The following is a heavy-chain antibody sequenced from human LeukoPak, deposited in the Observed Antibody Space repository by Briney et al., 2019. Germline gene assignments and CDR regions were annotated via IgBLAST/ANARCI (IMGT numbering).Heavy chain of an antibody. D-gene: IGHD2-2*01. CDR1: GFTFSSYS. Sequence: GGSLRLSCAASGFTFSSYSMNWVRQAPGKGLEWVSSISSSSSYIYYADSVKGRFTISRDNAKNSLYLQMNGLRAEDTAVYYCAREGGYCSSTSCFFDYWGQGTLVTVSS. CDR3: AREGGYCSSTSCFFDY. V-gene: IGHV3-21*01. CDR2: ISSSSSYI. J-gene: IGHJ4*02.